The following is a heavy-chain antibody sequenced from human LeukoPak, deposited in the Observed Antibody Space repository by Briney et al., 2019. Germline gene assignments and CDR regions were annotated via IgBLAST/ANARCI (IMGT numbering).Heavy chain of an antibody. CDR3: AKDVVAAAAGTSYYGMDV. D-gene: IGHD6-13*01. Sequence: PGGSLRLSCAASGFTFDDYAMHWVRQAPGKGLEWVSGISWNSGSIGYADSVKGRFTISRDNAKNSLYLQMNSLRAEDTALYYCAKDVVAAAAGTSYYGMDVWGQGTTVTVSS. CDR1: GFTFDDYA. J-gene: IGHJ6*02. V-gene: IGHV3-9*01. CDR2: ISWNSGSI.